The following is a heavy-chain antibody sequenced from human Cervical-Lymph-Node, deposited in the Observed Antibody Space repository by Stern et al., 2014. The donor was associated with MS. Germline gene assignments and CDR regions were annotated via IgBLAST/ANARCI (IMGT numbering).Heavy chain of an antibody. CDR3: ARGATQAFDP. V-gene: IGHV4-59*01. Sequence: QVQLVESGPGLVKPSETLSLTCTVSGGSISSYYWSWIRQPPGQGLEWIGYIYYSGSTNYTPSLKSRVTISVDTSKNQFSLKLSSVTAADTAVYYCARGATQAFDPWGQGTLVTVSS. J-gene: IGHJ5*02. CDR1: GGSISSYY. CDR2: IYYSGST.